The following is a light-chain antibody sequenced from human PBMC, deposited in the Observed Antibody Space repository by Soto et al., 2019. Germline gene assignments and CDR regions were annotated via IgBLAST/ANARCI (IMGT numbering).Light chain of an antibody. CDR3: QQSYSTLALT. Sequence: IQMTQSPSSLSASVGDRIRSTCRXSQSIKKFLSWYQQKPGRAPRLLIYAASTLQGGVPSRFSGSGSATEFTLTISSLQPEDFATYYCQQSYSTLALTFGGGTKVDIK. CDR2: AAS. J-gene: IGKJ4*01. CDR1: QSIKKF. V-gene: IGKV1-39*01.